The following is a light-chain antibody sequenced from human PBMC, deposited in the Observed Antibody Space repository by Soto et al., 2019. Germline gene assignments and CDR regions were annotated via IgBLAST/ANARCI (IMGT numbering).Light chain of an antibody. J-gene: IGKJ5*01. CDR2: LGS. V-gene: IGKV2-28*01. Sequence: DIVMTQSPLSLPVTPGEPASISCRSSQSLLHTNGKNYLDRYLHRPGQSPQLLIYLGSNRASGVPDRFSGSGSVTDFTLRISRVEAEDVGVYYCMQSLQTVTFGQGTRLEI. CDR3: MQSLQTVT. CDR1: QSLLHTNGKNY.